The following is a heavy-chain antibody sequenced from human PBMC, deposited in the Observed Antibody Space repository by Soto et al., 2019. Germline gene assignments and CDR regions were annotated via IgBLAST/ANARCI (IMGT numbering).Heavy chain of an antibody. V-gene: IGHV4-30-4*01. Sequence: SETLSLTCTVSVVSISSGDYYCSWIRQPPGKGLEWIGYIYYSGSTYYNPSLKSRVTISVDTSKNQFSLKLSSVTAADTAVYYCARDPSGYSYGGGMDVWGQGTTVTVSS. CDR3: ARDPSGYSYGGGMDV. D-gene: IGHD5-18*01. CDR2: IYYSGST. J-gene: IGHJ6*02. CDR1: VVSISSGDYY.